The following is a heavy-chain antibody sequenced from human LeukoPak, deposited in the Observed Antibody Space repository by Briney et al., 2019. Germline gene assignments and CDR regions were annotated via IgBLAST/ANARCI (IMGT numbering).Heavy chain of an antibody. CDR3: ARRFGRKFGERFYYYHYMDV. Sequence: SETLSLTCAVYGGSFSGYYWNWIRQPPGKWLEWIGEMNHGGSTNYNPSLKSRVTISVDTSKNQFSLKLRSVTAADTAVYYCARRFGRKFGERFYYYHYMDVWGKGTTVTISS. D-gene: IGHD3-10*01. CDR2: MNHGGST. V-gene: IGHV4-34*01. J-gene: IGHJ6*03. CDR1: GGSFSGYY.